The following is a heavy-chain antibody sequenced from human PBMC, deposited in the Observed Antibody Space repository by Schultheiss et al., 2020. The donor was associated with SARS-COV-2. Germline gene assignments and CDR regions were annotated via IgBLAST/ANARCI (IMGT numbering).Heavy chain of an antibody. CDR1: GGSFSGYY. J-gene: IGHJ4*02. D-gene: IGHD6-13*01. CDR3: ARHKQGAAPGPIDY. Sequence: SQTLSLTCAVYGGSFSGYYWSWIRQPPGKGLEWIGEINHSGSTNYNPSLKSRVTISVDTSKNQFSLKLSSVTAADTAVYYCARHKQGAAPGPIDYWGQGTLVTVSS. CDR2: INHSGST. V-gene: IGHV4-34*01.